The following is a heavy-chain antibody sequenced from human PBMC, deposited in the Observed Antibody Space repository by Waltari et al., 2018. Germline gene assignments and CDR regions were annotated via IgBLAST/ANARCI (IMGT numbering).Heavy chain of an antibody. CDR1: GGSISSGGYY. V-gene: IGHV4-31*03. D-gene: IGHD2-2*01. J-gene: IGHJ4*02. Sequence: QVQLQESGPGLVKPSQTLSLTCTVSGGSISSGGYYWSWIRQHPGKGLEWIGYIYYSGSTYYNPSLKSRVTISVDTSKNQFSLKLSSVTAADTALYYCARYIVVVPAAMMNFDYWGQGTLVTVSS. CDR3: ARYIVVVPAAMMNFDY. CDR2: IYYSGST.